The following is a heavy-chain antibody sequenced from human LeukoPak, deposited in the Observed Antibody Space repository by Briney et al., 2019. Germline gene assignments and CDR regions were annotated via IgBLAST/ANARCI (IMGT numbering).Heavy chain of an antibody. CDR1: GLTVSSNY. D-gene: IGHD2-15*01. V-gene: IGHV3-53*01. J-gene: IGHJ4*02. Sequence: PGGSLRLSCAASGLTVSSNYLNWVRQAPGKGLEWVSITYSSGNTYYADSVKGRFIISRDNSKNTLYLQMTSLRLEDTAVYYCARGRRYCSGVNCYSGLDYWGQGTRVTVSS. CDR2: TYSSGNT. CDR3: ARGRRYCSGVNCYSGLDY.